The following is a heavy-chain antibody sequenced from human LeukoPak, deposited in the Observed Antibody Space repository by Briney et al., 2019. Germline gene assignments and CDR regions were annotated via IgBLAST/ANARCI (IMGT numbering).Heavy chain of an antibody. Sequence: SETLSLTCTVSGGSISSSSYYWGWIRQPPGKGLEWIGGIYYSGSTYYNPSLKSRVTISVDTSKNQFSLKLTSVTAADTAVYYCARHYCTGGSCYRSDYWGQGTLVTVSS. V-gene: IGHV4-39*01. CDR2: IYYSGST. J-gene: IGHJ4*02. CDR1: GGSISSSSYY. CDR3: ARHYCTGGSCYRSDY. D-gene: IGHD2-15*01.